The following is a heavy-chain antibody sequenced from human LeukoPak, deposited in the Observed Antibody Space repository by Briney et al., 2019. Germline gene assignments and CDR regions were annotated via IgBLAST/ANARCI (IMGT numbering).Heavy chain of an antibody. D-gene: IGHD6-13*01. V-gene: IGHV3-66*02. CDR2: IYGAGAA. Sequence: GGSLRLSCAASGVNVSANYMTWIRQAPGKGLEWVSLIYGAGAAYYAESVRGRFIISRDNSKNTLFLQMNSLRAEDTAVYYCVSSTGQQLIPYDYWGQGTHVAVSS. CDR1: GVNVSANY. CDR3: VSSTGQQLIPYDY. J-gene: IGHJ4*02.